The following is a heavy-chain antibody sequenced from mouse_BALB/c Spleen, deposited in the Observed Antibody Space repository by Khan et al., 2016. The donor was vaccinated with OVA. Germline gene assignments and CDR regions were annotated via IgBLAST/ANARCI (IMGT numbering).Heavy chain of an antibody. Sequence: QVQLKQSEPELVKPGASVRISCKASDYTFTSYYIHWVKQRPGQGLEWIGWIYPGNINTNYTERFKGKVTLTADKSSSTAYMHLSSLTSEDSAVAFCARGGSGAFAYWGQGTLVTVSA. V-gene: IGHV1S56*01. CDR3: ARGGSGAFAY. J-gene: IGHJ3*01. CDR2: IYPGNINT. CDR1: DYTFTSYY.